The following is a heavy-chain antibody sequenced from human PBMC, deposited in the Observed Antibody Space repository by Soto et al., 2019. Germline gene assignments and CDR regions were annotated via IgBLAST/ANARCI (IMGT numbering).Heavy chain of an antibody. D-gene: IGHD6-19*01. Sequence: QAKLVESGGGVVQPGRSLRLSCAASGCTFSRYGMHWVRQAPGKGLEWVAVIWYDGSNKYYADSVKGRFTISRDNSKNTLYLQMNSLRAEDTAVYYCARDCAGYSSGWYQRGGFDYWGQGTLVTVSS. CDR3: ARDCAGYSSGWYQRGGFDY. V-gene: IGHV3-33*01. J-gene: IGHJ4*02. CDR2: IWYDGSNK. CDR1: GCTFSRYG.